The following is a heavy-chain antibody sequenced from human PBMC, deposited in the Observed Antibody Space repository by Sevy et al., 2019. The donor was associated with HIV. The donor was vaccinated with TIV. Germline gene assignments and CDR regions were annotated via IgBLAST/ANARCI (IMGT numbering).Heavy chain of an antibody. Sequence: ASVKFSCKASGYNFRSYNMNWVRQAPGQGLEWMGWINTNTGNPTYVQGFTGRFVFSLDTSVSTAYLEISSLKAEDTAVYYCARELGPFDYWGQGTRVTVSS. CDR1: GYNFRSYN. V-gene: IGHV7-4-1*02. D-gene: IGHD3-16*01. CDR2: INTNTGNP. J-gene: IGHJ4*02. CDR3: ARELGPFDY.